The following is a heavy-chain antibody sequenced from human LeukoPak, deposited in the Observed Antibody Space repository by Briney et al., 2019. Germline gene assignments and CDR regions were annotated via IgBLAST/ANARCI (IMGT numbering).Heavy chain of an antibody. CDR1: GGSISRYY. Sequence: SETLSLTCTVSGGSISRYYWSWIRQPPGKGLEWIGYKDYSGSTNYNRSLKSRVTISVDTSKNQFSLKLSSVTAADTAVYYCARRGIAAAWDYMDVWGKGPTVTISS. J-gene: IGHJ6*03. D-gene: IGHD6-13*01. V-gene: IGHV4-59*12. CDR2: KDYSGST. CDR3: ARRGIAAAWDYMDV.